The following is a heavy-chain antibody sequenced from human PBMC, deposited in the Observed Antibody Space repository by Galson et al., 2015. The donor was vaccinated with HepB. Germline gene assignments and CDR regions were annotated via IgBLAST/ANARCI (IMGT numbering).Heavy chain of an antibody. J-gene: IGHJ5*02. CDR2: ISYDGSNK. Sequence: SLRLSCAASGFTFSSYAMHWVRQAPGEGLEWVAVISYDGSNKYYADSVKGRFTISRDNSKNTLYLQMNSLRAEDTAVYYCARDYTMIVAVNWFDPWGQGTLVTVSS. CDR3: ARDYTMIVAVNWFDP. V-gene: IGHV3-30*04. D-gene: IGHD3-22*01. CDR1: GFTFSSYA.